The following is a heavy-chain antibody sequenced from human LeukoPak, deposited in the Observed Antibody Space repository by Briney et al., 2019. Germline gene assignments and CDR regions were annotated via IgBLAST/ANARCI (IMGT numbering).Heavy chain of an antibody. V-gene: IGHV3-48*02. CDR1: GFTFSSYG. CDR2: ISGSGNSI. CDR3: SRDPRTCDY. J-gene: IGHJ4*02. Sequence: GGSLRLSCAASGFTFSSYGMRWIRQAPGKGLELVSYISGSGNSIVYADSVKGRFTISRDNAKNSLYLQMNSLRDEDTAVYYCSRDPRTCDYWGQGTLVTVSS.